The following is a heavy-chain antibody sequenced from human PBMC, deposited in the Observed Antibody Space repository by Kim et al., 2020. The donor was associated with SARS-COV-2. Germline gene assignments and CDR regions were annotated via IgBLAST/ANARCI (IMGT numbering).Heavy chain of an antibody. CDR2: IYSGGST. CDR1: GFTVSSNY. J-gene: IGHJ6*02. CDR3: ARDLVTMVRGVPTSYYYYYGMDV. Sequence: GGSLRLSCAASGFTVSSNYMSWVRQAPGKGLEWVSVIYSGGSTYYADSVKGRFTISRDNSKNTLYLQMNSLRAEDTAVYYCARDLVTMVRGVPTSYYYYYGMDVWGQGTTVTVSS. V-gene: IGHV3-53*01. D-gene: IGHD3-10*01.